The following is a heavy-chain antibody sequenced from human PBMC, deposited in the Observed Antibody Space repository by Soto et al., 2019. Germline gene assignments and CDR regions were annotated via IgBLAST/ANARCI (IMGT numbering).Heavy chain of an antibody. J-gene: IGHJ6*02. CDR2: IWYDGSNK. V-gene: IGHV3-33*01. CDR3: ARDGGAYYYDSSGYSGPPMNYYYYYGMDV. Sequence: QVQLVESGGGVVQPGRSLRLSCAASGFTFSSYGMHWVRQAPGKGLEWVAVIWYDGSNKYYADSVKGRFTISRDNSKNTLYLQMNSLRAEDTAVYYCARDGGAYYYDSSGYSGPPMNYYYYYGMDVWGQGTTVTVSS. CDR1: GFTFSSYG. D-gene: IGHD3-22*01.